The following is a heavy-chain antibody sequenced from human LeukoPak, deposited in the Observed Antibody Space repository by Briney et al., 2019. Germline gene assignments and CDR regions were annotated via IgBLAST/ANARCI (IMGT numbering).Heavy chain of an antibody. V-gene: IGHV4-59*08. CDR3: ASLYCSSTSCYLFH. CDR2: IYYSGST. CDR1: GGPISSYY. Sequence: SETLSVTCTVSGGPISSYYWSWIRQTPGKGLEWIGYIYYSGSTNYSPSLKSRVNISVDTSKNQFSLKLSSVTAADTALYYCASLYCSSTSCYLFHWGQGTLVTVSS. J-gene: IGHJ4*02. D-gene: IGHD2-2*01.